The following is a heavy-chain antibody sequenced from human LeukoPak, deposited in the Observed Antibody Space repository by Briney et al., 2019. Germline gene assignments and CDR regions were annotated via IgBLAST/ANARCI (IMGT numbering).Heavy chain of an antibody. Sequence: GGSLRLSCAASGFTFSSYAMHWVRQAPGKGLEWVAVISYDGSNKYYADSVKGRFTISRDNSKNTLYLQMNSLRAEDTAVYYCAKGGYSNGRYYYYYMDGWSEGTTVTVSS. CDR2: ISYDGSNK. V-gene: IGHV3-30*04. CDR1: GFTFSSYA. J-gene: IGHJ6*03. CDR3: AKGGYSNGRYYYYYMDG. D-gene: IGHD5-18*01.